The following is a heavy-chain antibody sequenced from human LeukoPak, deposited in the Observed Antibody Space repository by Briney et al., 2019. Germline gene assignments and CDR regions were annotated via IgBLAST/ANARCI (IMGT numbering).Heavy chain of an antibody. CDR1: GGYISSYY. CDR2: IYYSGST. CDR3: ARHNCSSTSCYGQFDY. J-gene: IGHJ4*02. V-gene: IGHV4-59*01. Sequence: SETLSLTCTVSGGYISSYYWSWIRQPPGKGLEWIGYIYYSGSTNYNPSLKSRVTISVDTSKNQFSLKLSSVTAADTAVYYCARHNCSSTSCYGQFDYWGQGTLVTVSS. D-gene: IGHD2-2*01.